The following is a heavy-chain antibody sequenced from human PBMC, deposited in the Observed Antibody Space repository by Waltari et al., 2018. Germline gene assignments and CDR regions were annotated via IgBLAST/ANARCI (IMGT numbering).Heavy chain of an antibody. CDR1: GYTLTDCY. CDR3: ARGGPAIFGVLITKRFDY. V-gene: IGHV1-2*06. CDR2: INPNSGGT. Sequence: QVQLVPSGAEVKKPGASVKVSCQASGYTLTDCYMHWVRQAPGQGLEWMGRINPNSGGTNYTQKFQGRVTMTRDTSISTAYMELSRLRSDDTAVYYCARGGPAIFGVLITKRFDYWGQGTLVTVSS. J-gene: IGHJ4*02. D-gene: IGHD3-3*01.